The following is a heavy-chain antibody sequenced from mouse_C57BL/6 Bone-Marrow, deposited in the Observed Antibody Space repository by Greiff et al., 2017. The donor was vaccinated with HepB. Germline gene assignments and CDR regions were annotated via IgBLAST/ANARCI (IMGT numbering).Heavy chain of an antibody. CDR3: VRLNGAFDY. V-gene: IGHV10-1*01. CDR1: GFSFNTYA. J-gene: IGHJ2*01. Sequence: EVQVVESGGGLVQPKGSLKLSCAASGFSFNTYAMNWVRQAPGKGLEWVARIRSKSNNYATYYADSVKDRFTISRDDSESMLYLQMNNLKTEDTAMYYCVRLNGAFDYWGQGTTLTVSS. CDR2: IRSKSNNYAT.